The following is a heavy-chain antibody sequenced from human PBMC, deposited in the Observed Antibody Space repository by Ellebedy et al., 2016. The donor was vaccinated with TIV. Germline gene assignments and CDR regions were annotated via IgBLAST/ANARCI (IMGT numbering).Heavy chain of an antibody. Sequence: SETLSLTCTVSGGSISSYYWSWIRQPPGKGLEWIGYIYYSGSTNYNPSLKSRVTISVDTSKNQFSLKLSSVTAADTAVYYCARGVRIVGAPISQYYGMDVWGQGTTVTVSS. CDR3: ARGVRIVGAPISQYYGMDV. V-gene: IGHV4-59*12. J-gene: IGHJ6*02. CDR2: IYYSGST. D-gene: IGHD1-26*01. CDR1: GGSISSYY.